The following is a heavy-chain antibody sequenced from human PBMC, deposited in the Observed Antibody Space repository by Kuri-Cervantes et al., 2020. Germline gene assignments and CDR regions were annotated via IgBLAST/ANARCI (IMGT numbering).Heavy chain of an antibody. D-gene: IGHD1-26*01. V-gene: IGHV3-66*01. CDR2: IYSGGST. CDR1: GFTFSSYE. Sequence: GESLKISCAASGFTFSSYEMNWVRQAPGKGLEWVSVIYSGGSTYYADSVKGRFTISRDNSKNTLYLQMNSLRAEDTAVYYCAREQYSDNAFDIWGQGTMVTVSS. CDR3: AREQYSDNAFDI. J-gene: IGHJ3*02.